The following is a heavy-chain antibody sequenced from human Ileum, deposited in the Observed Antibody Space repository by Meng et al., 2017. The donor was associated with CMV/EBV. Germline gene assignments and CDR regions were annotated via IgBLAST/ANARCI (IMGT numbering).Heavy chain of an antibody. CDR3: ARESYYYDSSGYYLGYFDY. Sequence: GGSLRLSCAASGFTFSSYWMHWVRQAPGKGLVWVSRINGDGSSTSYADSVKGRFTISRDNAKNTLYLQMNSLRAEDTAVYYCARESYYYDSSGYYLGYFDYWGQGTLVTVSS. J-gene: IGHJ4*02. CDR2: INGDGSST. CDR1: GFTFSSYW. D-gene: IGHD3-22*01. V-gene: IGHV3-74*01.